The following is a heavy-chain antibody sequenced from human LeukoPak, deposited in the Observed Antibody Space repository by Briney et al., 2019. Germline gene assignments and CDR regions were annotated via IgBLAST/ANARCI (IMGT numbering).Heavy chain of an antibody. V-gene: IGHV3-74*03. CDR2: INEYGSTT. Sequence: GGSLRLSCAASGFSFSRYWMHWVRHSPGKGLVWVSRINEYGSTTTYADSVKGRFTISRDNAKNTLHLQMNSLRAEDTAVYYCARGVPPCCDTWGQGTLGILSS. D-gene: IGHD3-10*01. CDR1: GFSFSRYW. J-gene: IGHJ5*02. CDR3: ARGVPPCCDT.